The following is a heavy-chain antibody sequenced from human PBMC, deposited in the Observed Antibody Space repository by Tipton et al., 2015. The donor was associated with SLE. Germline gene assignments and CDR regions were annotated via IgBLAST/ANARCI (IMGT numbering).Heavy chain of an antibody. V-gene: IGHV4-61*09. CDR2: IYTSGST. CDR3: ARGGYDILTGPVV. D-gene: IGHD3-9*01. Sequence: LRLSCTVSGGSISRDSYYWSWIRQPAGKGLEWIGHIYTSGSTNYNPSLKSRVTISVDTSRNQFSLKLSSVTAADTAVYYCARGGYDILTGPVVWGKGSTVTVSS. J-gene: IGHJ6*04. CDR1: GGSISRDSYY.